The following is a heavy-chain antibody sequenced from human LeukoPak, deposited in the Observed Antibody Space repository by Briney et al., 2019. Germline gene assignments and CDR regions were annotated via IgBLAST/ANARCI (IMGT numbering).Heavy chain of an antibody. J-gene: IGHJ4*02. D-gene: IGHD3-10*01. CDR2: INHSGDT. V-gene: IGHV4-34*01. Sequence: SETLSLTCAVYGGSFSGYYWSWIRQPPGKVLEWIGEINHSGDTNYNPSLKSRVTMSVDMSKNQFSLKLTSVISADTAVYYCARGLIYYHSETYYPPGDYWGQGTLVTVSS. CDR1: GGSFSGYY. CDR3: ARGLIYYHSETYYPPGDY.